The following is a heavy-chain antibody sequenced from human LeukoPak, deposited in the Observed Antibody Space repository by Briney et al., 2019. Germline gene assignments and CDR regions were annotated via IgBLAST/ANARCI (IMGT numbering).Heavy chain of an antibody. V-gene: IGHV3-33*01. J-gene: IGHJ4*02. CDR3: ATRRGYSFDY. CDR1: GFTFSTSV. Sequence: PGTSLKLSCAASGFTFSTSVMPWVRQAPGKGLEWVAVIWYDGSNKYYGDSVKGRFTISRDNAKSTLYLQMSSLRAEDTAVYYCATRRGYSFDYWGQGTLVTVSS. CDR2: IWYDGSNK. D-gene: IGHD5-12*01.